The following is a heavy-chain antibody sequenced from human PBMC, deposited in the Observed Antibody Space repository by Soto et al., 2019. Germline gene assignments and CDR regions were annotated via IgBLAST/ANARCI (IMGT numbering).Heavy chain of an antibody. CDR2: IHVTGYT. V-gene: IGHV4-30-2*01. J-gene: IGHJ4*02. D-gene: IGHD3-16*01. CDR3: ARGGALRPNGHVPLDF. Sequence: QLMLQESGSGLVRPSQTLSLTCTVSGDSITSGMYSWSWIRQAPGKGLEWIGNIHVTGYTSFSPSLRRRVTMLVATSRNQFSLNLNSVTAADTAVYFCARGGALRPNGHVPLDFWGQGTLVTVSS. CDR1: GDSITSGMYS.